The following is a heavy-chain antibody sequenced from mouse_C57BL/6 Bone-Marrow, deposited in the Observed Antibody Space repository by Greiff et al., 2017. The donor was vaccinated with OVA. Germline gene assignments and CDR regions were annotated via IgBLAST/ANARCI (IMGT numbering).Heavy chain of an antibody. CDR3: ARNHYGSSYDAMDY. D-gene: IGHD1-1*01. Sequence: QVQLQQSGPGLVAPSQSLSITCTVSGFSLTSYAISWVRQPPGKGLEWLGVIWTGGGTNYNSALKSRLSISKDNSKSQVFLKMNSLQTDDTARYYCARNHYGSSYDAMDYWGQGTSVTVSS. V-gene: IGHV2-9-1*01. CDR1: GFSLTSYA. CDR2: IWTGGGT. J-gene: IGHJ4*01.